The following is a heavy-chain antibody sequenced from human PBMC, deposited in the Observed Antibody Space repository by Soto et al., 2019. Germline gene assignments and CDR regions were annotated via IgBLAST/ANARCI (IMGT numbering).Heavy chain of an antibody. CDR2: ILPIFGTT. V-gene: IGHV1-69*01. CDR3: ARDETGDSYYYYYGMEV. J-gene: IGHJ6*02. D-gene: IGHD7-27*01. Sequence: QVQLVQSGAEVKKPGSSVKVSCKASGGTFNTYNINWVRQAPGQGLEWMGGILPIFGTTNYAQRFQGRVTITADDSKSTAYMELSSLSSEDTAVYYCARDETGDSYYYYYGMEVWGQGTTVTVTS. CDR1: GGTFNTYN.